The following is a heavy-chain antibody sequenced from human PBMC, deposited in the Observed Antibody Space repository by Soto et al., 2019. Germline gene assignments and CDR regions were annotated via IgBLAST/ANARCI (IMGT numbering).Heavy chain of an antibody. Sequence: EVQLVESGGGLVQPGGSPRLSCAASGFTFSGFWMHWVRQAPGKGLVWVSRTNNDGSVTDYADSVKGRFTISSDNAENTLYLQMNSLRAEDAAVYYCTRDIGGASSTWGQGTLVTVSS. CDR3: TRDIGGASST. CDR2: TNNDGSVT. V-gene: IGHV3-74*01. CDR1: GFTFSGFW. J-gene: IGHJ5*02. D-gene: IGHD1-26*01.